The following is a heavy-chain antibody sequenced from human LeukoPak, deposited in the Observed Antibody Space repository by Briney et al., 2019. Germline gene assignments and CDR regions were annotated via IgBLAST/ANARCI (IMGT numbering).Heavy chain of an antibody. D-gene: IGHD2-15*01. CDR2: MNSDGSIT. J-gene: IGHJ4*02. Sequence: TGGSLRLSCAAYGFPFSYYWMQWVRQAPGRGLVWVSRMNSDGSITSYAASVKRRFIISRDNARKTLYLQMNSLRAEDTAVYYCARGFGCSGGNCSPRAFDYWGQGTLVTASA. CDR1: GFPFSYYW. CDR3: ARGFGCSGGNCSPRAFDY. V-gene: IGHV3-74*01.